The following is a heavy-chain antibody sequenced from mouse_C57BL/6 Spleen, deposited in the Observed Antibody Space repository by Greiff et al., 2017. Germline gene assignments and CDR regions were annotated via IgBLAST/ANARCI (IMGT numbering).Heavy chain of an antibody. CDR2: IDPSDSET. CDR1: GYTFTSYW. D-gene: IGHD3-2*02. CDR3: AREGVDSSGRFAY. Sequence: QVQLQQSGAELVRPGSSVKLSCKASGYTFTSYWMHWVKQRPIQGLEWIGNIDPSDSETHYNQKFKDKATLTVDKSSSTAYMQLSSLTSEDSAVYYCAREGVDSSGRFAYWGQGTLVTVSA. J-gene: IGHJ3*01. V-gene: IGHV1-52*01.